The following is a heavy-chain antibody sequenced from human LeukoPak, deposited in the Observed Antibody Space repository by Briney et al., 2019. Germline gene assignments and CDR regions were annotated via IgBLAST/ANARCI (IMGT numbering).Heavy chain of an antibody. J-gene: IGHJ4*02. CDR3: ARSLPLGPGHYFDY. CDR1: GGSFSGYY. Sequence: SETLSLTCAVYGGSFSGYYWSWIRQPPGKGLEWIGEINHSGSTNYNPSLKSRVTISVDTSKNQFSLKLSSVTAADTAVYYCARSLPLGPGHYFDYWGQGTLVTVSS. CDR2: INHSGST. D-gene: IGHD1-26*01. V-gene: IGHV4-34*01.